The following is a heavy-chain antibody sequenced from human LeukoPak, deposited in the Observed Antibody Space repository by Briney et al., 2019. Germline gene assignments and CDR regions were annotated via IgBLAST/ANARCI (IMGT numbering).Heavy chain of an antibody. CDR3: AKDVSRGDHGLGTYNDY. Sequence: GGSLRLSCAASGFTFSGHAISWVRQAPGKGLEWVSTISHSGDNTYYADSVKGRFTISRDNSKSTLSLHMNSLRAEDTAVYYCAKDVSRGDHGLGTYNDYWGQGTLVTVSS. D-gene: IGHD3-10*01. J-gene: IGHJ4*02. CDR1: GFTFSGHA. V-gene: IGHV3-23*01. CDR2: ISHSGDNT.